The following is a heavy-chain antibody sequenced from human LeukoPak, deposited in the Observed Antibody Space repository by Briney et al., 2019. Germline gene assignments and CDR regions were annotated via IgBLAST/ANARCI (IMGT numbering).Heavy chain of an antibody. V-gene: IGHV3-66*01. D-gene: IGHD6-6*01. CDR1: GFTVSSNY. CDR3: ARENEYSSSSFDY. CDR2: IYSGGST. J-gene: IGHJ4*02. Sequence: GGSLRLSCAASGFTVSSNYMSWVRQAPGKGLEWVSVIYSGGSTYYADSVKGRFTISRDNSKNTLYLQMNSLRAEDTAVYYCARENEYSSSSFDYWGQGTLVTVSS.